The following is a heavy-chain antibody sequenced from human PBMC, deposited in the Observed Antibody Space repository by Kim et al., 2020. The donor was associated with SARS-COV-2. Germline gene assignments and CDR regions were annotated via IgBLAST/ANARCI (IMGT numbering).Heavy chain of an antibody. CDR3: GRGNSRALDL. D-gene: IGHD1-7*01. V-gene: IGHV3-74*01. J-gene: IGHJ6*02. CDR2: IHMDGSRT. Sequence: GGSLRLSCAASGFTFSSFGMHWVRQVPGKGLMWVSRIHMDGSRTAYADSVKGRFTISRDNAKNTLYLHMNSLRAEDTAVYYCGRGNSRALDLWGQGSTVTVSS. CDR1: GFTFSSFG.